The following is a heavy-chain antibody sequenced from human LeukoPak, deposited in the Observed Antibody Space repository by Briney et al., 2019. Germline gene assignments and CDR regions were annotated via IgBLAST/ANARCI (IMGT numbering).Heavy chain of an antibody. D-gene: IGHD4-17*01. CDR3: ASGYGANPPGFDY. CDR1: GGSISSNY. J-gene: IGHJ4*02. CDR2: IYTSGST. V-gene: IGHV4-4*07. Sequence: SETLSLTCTVSGGSISSNYWSWIRQPAGKGLEWIGRIYTSGSTNYSPSLKSRVTMSVDTSKNQFSLKLSSVTAADTAVYYCASGYGANPPGFDYWGQGTLVPVSS.